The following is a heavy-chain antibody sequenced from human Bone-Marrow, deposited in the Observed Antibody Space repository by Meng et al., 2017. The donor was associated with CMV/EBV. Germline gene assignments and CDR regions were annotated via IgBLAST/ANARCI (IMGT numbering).Heavy chain of an antibody. Sequence: GGSLRLSCAASGFTFSSYAMHWVRQAPGRGLEYVSAIGSDGSSTSYADSVKGRFTNSRDNSKNTLFLQMGSLRAEDMAVYYCARGWDYWYFDLWGRGPLVTVSS. CDR3: ARGWDYWYFDL. CDR1: GFTFSSYA. D-gene: IGHD1-26*01. J-gene: IGHJ2*01. V-gene: IGHV3-64*02. CDR2: IGSDGSST.